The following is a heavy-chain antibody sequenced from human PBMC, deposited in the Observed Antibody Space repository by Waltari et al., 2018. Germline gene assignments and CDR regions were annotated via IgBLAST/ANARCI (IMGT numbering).Heavy chain of an antibody. J-gene: IGHJ4*02. V-gene: IGHV3-23*01. CDR3: AKDSGLYYYDSSGYYLDY. CDR2: ISGSGGST. D-gene: IGHD3-22*01. Sequence: EVQLLESGGGLVQPGGSLRLSCAASGFTFSSYAMSWVRQAPGKGLEWVSAISGSGGSTYYADSVKGRFTISRDNSKNTLYLQMNSLRAEDTAVYYCAKDSGLYYYDSSGYYLDYWGQGTLVTVSS. CDR1: GFTFSSYA.